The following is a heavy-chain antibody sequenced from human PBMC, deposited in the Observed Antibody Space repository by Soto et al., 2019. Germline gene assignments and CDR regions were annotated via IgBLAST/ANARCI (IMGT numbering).Heavy chain of an antibody. CDR3: ARDKITGLFDY. Sequence: SETLSLTCAFYGGSFSGYYWTWIRQPPGTGLEWIGEINHSGSTNYNPSLKSRVTISVDTSKNQFSLELTSVTAVDTAVYYCARDKITGLFDYWGQGTLVTVSS. J-gene: IGHJ4*02. V-gene: IGHV4-34*01. CDR1: GGSFSGYY. CDR2: INHSGST. D-gene: IGHD2-8*02.